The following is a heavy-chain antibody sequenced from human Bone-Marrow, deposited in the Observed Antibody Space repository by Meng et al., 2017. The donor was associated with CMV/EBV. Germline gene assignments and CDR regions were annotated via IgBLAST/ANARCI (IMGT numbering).Heavy chain of an antibody. Sequence: ASVKVSCKASGYTFTGNFIHWVRQAPGQGLEWMGWINPNSGGINLAQKFQGRVTMTRDTSFNTAYMDLRTLKSDDTAVYYCARVSITGIDYWGQGTLVTVSS. CDR2: INPNSGGI. V-gene: IGHV1-2*02. J-gene: IGHJ4*02. CDR3: ARVSITGIDY. CDR1: GYTFTGNF. D-gene: IGHD1-20*01.